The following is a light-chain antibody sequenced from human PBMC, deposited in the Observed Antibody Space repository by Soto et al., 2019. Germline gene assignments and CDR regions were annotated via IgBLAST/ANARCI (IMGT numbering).Light chain of an antibody. V-gene: IGLV2-14*01. CDR3: SAYTPHPALDRV. CDR2: EVS. J-gene: IGLJ1*01. Sequence: QSALTQPASVSGSPGQSITISCTGTSSDVGGYNYVSWYQQHPGKAPKLMIYEVSNRPSGISNRFSGSKSANTASLTISGLQAEDEADYYCSAYTPHPALDRVFGTGTKLTVL. CDR1: SSDVGGYNY.